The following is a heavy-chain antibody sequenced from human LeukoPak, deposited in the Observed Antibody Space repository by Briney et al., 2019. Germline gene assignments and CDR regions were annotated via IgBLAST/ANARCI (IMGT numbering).Heavy chain of an antibody. J-gene: IGHJ3*02. V-gene: IGHV4-59*01. D-gene: IGHD3-10*01. Sequence: SETLSLTCAVYGGSFSGYYWSWIRQPPGKGLEWIGYIYYSGSTNYNPSLKSRVTISVDTSKNQFSLKLSSVTAADTAVYYCASAVSGGSGTHAFDSWGQGTMVTVSS. CDR2: IYYSGST. CDR1: GGSFSGYY. CDR3: ASAVSGGSGTHAFDS.